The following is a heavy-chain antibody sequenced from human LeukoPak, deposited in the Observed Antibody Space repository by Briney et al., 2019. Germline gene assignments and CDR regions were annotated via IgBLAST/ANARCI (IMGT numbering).Heavy chain of an antibody. CDR2: ISYDGSNE. Sequence: PGGSLRLSCAASGFTFSRYAMSWVRQAPGKGLEWVAVISYDGSNEYYADSVKGRFTTSRDNSKNTLYLQTNSLRAEDTAVYYCAKEGQPYYYYGMDVWGQGTTVTVSS. CDR3: AKEGQPYYYYGMDV. J-gene: IGHJ6*02. V-gene: IGHV3-30*18. CDR1: GFTFSRYA. D-gene: IGHD6-13*01.